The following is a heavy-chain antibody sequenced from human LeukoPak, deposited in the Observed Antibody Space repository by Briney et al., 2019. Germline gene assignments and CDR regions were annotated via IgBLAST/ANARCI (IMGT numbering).Heavy chain of an antibody. CDR3: ARERHCSSTSCYSGYFDY. D-gene: IGHD2-2*01. CDR2: IYYSGST. Sequence: KPSETLSLTCTVSGGSISSSSYYWGWIRQPPGKGLEWIGSIYYSGSTYYNPSLKSRVTISVDTSKNQFSLKLSSVTAADTAVYYCARERHCSSTSCYSGYFDYWGRGTLVTVSS. V-gene: IGHV4-39*07. CDR1: GGSISSSSYY. J-gene: IGHJ4*02.